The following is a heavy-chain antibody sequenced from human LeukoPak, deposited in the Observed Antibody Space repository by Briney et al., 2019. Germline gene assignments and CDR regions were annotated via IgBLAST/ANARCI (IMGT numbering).Heavy chain of an antibody. D-gene: IGHD6-13*01. J-gene: IGHJ4*02. Sequence: GGSLRLSCAASGFTFSSYWMTWVRQAPGKGLEWVANIKQDGSEKNYVGSVKGRFTVSRDNADNSLYLRMNGLRAEDTAVYYCARGRGSWYGVYFDYWGQGTLVTVSS. V-gene: IGHV3-7*01. CDR1: GFTFSSYW. CDR3: ARGRGSWYGVYFDY. CDR2: IKQDGSEK.